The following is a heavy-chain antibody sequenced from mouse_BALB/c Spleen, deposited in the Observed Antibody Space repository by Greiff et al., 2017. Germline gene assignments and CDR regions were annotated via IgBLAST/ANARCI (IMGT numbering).Heavy chain of an antibody. V-gene: IGHV7-3*02. J-gene: IGHJ4*01. CDR1: GFTFTDYY. CDR2: IRNKANGYTT. CDR3: ARAHGNYGRYAMDY. Sequence: EVHLVESGGGLVQPGGSLRLSCATSGFTFTDYYMSWVRQPPGKALEWLGFIRNKANGYTTEYSASVKGRFTISRDNSQSILYLQMNTLRAEDSATYYCARAHGNYGRYAMDYWGQGTSVTVSS. D-gene: IGHD2-1*01.